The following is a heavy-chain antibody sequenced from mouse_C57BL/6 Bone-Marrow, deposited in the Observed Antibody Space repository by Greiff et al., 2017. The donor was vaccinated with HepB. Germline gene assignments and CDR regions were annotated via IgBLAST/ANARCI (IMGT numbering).Heavy chain of an antibody. CDR3: ARKGVDGSSYGFAY. J-gene: IGHJ3*01. CDR1: GYTFTSYW. CDR2: IYPSDSET. Sequence: QVQLQQPGAELVRPGSSVKLSCKASGYTFTSYWMDWVKQRPGQGLEWIGNIYPSDSETHYNQKFKDKATLTVDKSSSTAYMQLSSLTSEDSAVYYCARKGVDGSSYGFAYWGQGTLVTVSA. V-gene: IGHV1-61*01. D-gene: IGHD1-1*01.